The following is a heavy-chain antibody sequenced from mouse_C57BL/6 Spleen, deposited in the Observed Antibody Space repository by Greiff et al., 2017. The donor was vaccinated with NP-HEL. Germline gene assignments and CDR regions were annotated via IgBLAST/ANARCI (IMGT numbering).Heavy chain of an antibody. CDR1: GFTFSDYY. Sequence: DVHLVESEGGLVQPGSSMKLSCTASGFTFSDYYMAWVRQVPEKGLEWVANINYDGSSTYYLDSLQSRFIISRDNAKNILYLQMSSLKSEDTATYYCARDGYDGRYAMDYWGQGTSVTVSS. CDR2: INYDGSST. V-gene: IGHV5-16*01. D-gene: IGHD2-2*01. CDR3: ARDGYDGRYAMDY. J-gene: IGHJ4*01.